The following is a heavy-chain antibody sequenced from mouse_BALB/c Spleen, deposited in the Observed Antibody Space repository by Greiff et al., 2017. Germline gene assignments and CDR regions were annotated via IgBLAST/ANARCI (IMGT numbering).Heavy chain of an antibody. CDR3: ATYYYGSSPPFDY. Sequence: EVKVEESGGGLVQPGGSRKLSCAASGFTFSSFGMHWVRQAPEKGLEWVAYISSGSSTIYYADTVKGRFTISRDNPKNTLFLQMTSLRSEDTAMYYCATYYYGSSPPFDYWGQGTTLTVSS. CDR1: GFTFSSFG. J-gene: IGHJ2*01. D-gene: IGHD1-1*01. V-gene: IGHV5-17*02. CDR2: ISSGSSTI.